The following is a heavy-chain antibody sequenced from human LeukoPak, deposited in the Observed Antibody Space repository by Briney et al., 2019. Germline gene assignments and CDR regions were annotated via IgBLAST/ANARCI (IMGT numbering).Heavy chain of an antibody. CDR2: ISTYNGNT. Sequence: ASVKVSCKASGYTFTSYGISWVRHAPGQGLEWMGWISTYNGNTHYAQKFQGRVTMTTDTSTNIAYLELRDLRSDDTAVYYCARTQWLEDAFDFWGQGTVVTVSS. V-gene: IGHV1-18*01. CDR3: ARTQWLEDAFDF. CDR1: GYTFTSYG. D-gene: IGHD6-19*01. J-gene: IGHJ3*01.